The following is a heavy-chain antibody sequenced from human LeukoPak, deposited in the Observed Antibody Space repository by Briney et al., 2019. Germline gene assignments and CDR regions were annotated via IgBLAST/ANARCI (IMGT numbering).Heavy chain of an antibody. CDR3: ARDRTMVRGVIHRTYYYYGMDV. V-gene: IGHV1-18*01. J-gene: IGHJ6*02. CDR2: ISAYNGNT. D-gene: IGHD3-10*01. Sequence: ASVKVSCKASGYTFTSYGISWVRQAPGQGLEWMGWISAYNGNTNYAQKLQGRVTMTTDTSTSTAYMELRSVRSDDTAGYYCARDRTMVRGVIHRTYYYYGMDVWGQGTTVTVSS. CDR1: GYTFTSYG.